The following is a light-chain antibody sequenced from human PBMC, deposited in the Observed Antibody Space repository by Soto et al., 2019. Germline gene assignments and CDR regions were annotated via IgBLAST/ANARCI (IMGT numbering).Light chain of an antibody. CDR2: DVS. CDR3: SSYANINTRV. Sequence: QSVLTQPASVSGSPGQSITISCTGTSSDVGGYNSVSWYQQHPGKAPQLMIYDVSYRPSGISSRFSGSKSGNTASLTISGLQAEDEADYYCSSYANINTRVFGGGTKLTVL. J-gene: IGLJ2*01. V-gene: IGLV2-14*01. CDR1: SSDVGGYNS.